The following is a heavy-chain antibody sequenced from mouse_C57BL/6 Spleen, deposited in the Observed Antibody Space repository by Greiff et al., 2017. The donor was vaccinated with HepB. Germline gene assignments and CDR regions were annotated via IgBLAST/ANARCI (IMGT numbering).Heavy chain of an antibody. CDR2: IWSGGST. V-gene: IGHV2-2*01. D-gene: IGHD1-1*01. J-gene: IGHJ1*03. CDR3: ARNPYYYGSSYWYFGV. Sequence: VKLQESGPGLVQPSQSLSITCTVSGFSLTSYGVHWVRQSPGKGLEWLGVIWSGGSTDYNAAFISRLSISKDNSNGQVFFKMNSLQADDTAIYYCARNPYYYGSSYWYFGVWGTGTTVTVSS. CDR1: GFSLTSYG.